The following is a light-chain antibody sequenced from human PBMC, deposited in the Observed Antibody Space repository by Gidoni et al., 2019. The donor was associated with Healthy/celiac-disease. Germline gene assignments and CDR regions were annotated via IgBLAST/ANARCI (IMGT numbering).Light chain of an antibody. CDR2: DDS. V-gene: IGLV3-21*02. CDR3: QVWDSSSDHRM. CDR1: NIGSKS. J-gene: IGLJ3*02. Sequence: SYVLTQPPSVSVAPGQTARITCGGNNIGSKSVHWYQQKPGQAPLLVVYDDSDRPSGIPGRFSGSNSGNTATLTISRVEAGDEADYYCQVWDSSSDHRMFGGGTKLTVL.